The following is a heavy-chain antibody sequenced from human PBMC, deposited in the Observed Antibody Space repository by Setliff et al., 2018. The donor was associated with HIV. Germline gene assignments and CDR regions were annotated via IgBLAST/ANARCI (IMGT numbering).Heavy chain of an antibody. CDR1: GYSISSRYY. V-gene: IGHV4-38-2*02. J-gene: IGHJ4*02. Sequence: SETLSLTCTVSGYSISSRYYWGWIRQPPGKGLEWIGSVYHTGSTYYNPSLKSRVTMSADTSKNQFSLKLSSVTAADTAVYYCASSPAWRSDYGLHTFDYWGQGTLVTVSS. D-gene: IGHD4-17*01. CDR2: VYHTGST. CDR3: ASSPAWRSDYGLHTFDY.